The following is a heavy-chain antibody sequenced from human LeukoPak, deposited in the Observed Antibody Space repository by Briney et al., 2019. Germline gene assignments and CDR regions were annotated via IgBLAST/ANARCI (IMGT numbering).Heavy chain of an antibody. V-gene: IGHV3-66*01. J-gene: IGHJ4*02. Sequence: PGGSLRLSCAASGFTVSSNYMTWVRQAPGKGLEWVSIIYSGGSTYYADSVKGRLTISGDNSKNTLYLQMNSLRAEDTAVYYCARFGIWGEAGIDYWGQGTLVTVSS. CDR1: GFTVSSNY. CDR3: ARFGIWGEAGIDY. D-gene: IGHD3-16*01. CDR2: IYSGGST.